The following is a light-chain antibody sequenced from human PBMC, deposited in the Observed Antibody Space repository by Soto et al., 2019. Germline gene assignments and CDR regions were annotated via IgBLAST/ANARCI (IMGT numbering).Light chain of an antibody. CDR2: DVS. CDR3: TSYTSSSTRGV. J-gene: IGLJ2*01. Sequence: QSALTQPASVSGSPGQSITISCTGTSSDVGGYNYVSWYQQHPGKAPKLMIYDVSSRPSGVSNRFSGSKSGNTASLTISGLPAQDEDDYYCTSYTSSSTRGVFGGGTKVTVL. CDR1: SSDVGGYNY. V-gene: IGLV2-14*03.